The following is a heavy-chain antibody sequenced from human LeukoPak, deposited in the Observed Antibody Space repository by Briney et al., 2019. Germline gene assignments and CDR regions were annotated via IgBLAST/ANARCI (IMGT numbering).Heavy chain of an antibody. V-gene: IGHV5-51*01. D-gene: IGHD2-15*01. J-gene: IGHJ3*02. Sequence: GESLKISCQGSGYSFTSYWIGWVRQMPGKGLEWMGIIYPRDSDTRYSPSFQGQVTISADKSISTAYLQWSSLKASDTAMYYCARGGYCSGGSCYSRPFDIWGQGTMVTVSS. CDR2: IYPRDSDT. CDR3: ARGGYCSGGSCYSRPFDI. CDR1: GYSFTSYW.